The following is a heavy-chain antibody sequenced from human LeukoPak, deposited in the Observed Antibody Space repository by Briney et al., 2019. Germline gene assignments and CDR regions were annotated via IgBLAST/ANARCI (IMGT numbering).Heavy chain of an antibody. CDR2: IYHSGST. Sequence: SETLSLTCAVSGYSISSGYYWGWIRQPPGKGLEWIGSIYHSGSTCYNPSLKSRVTISVDTSKNQFSLKLSSVTAADTAVYYCARSPYWWLVPPYYYYMDVWGKGTTVTVSS. V-gene: IGHV4-38-2*01. CDR1: GYSISSGYY. D-gene: IGHD6-19*01. J-gene: IGHJ6*03. CDR3: ARSPYWWLVPPYYYYMDV.